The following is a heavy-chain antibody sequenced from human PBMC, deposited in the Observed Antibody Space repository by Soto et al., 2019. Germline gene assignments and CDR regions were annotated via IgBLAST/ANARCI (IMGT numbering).Heavy chain of an antibody. CDR2: IYWNGNE. CDR3: ARELSGYYYVMDV. V-gene: IGHV2-5*01. CDR1: GFSFSTTGVG. J-gene: IGHJ6*02. D-gene: IGHD1-1*01. Sequence: QITLRESGPTLVKPTQTLTLTCAYSGFSFSTTGVGVGWFRQPPGQALQWLALIYWNGNERYSPSLNGRLTVTKDTSKNQVLLTMTKVDPVDTATYYCARELSGYYYVMDVWGPGTNVTVSS.